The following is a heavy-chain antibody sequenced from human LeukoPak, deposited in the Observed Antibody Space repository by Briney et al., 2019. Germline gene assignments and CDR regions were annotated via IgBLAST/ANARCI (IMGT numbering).Heavy chain of an antibody. Sequence: SQTLSLTCTVSGGSISSGDYYWSWIRQPPGKGLEWIGYIYYSGSTYYNPSLKSRVTISVDTSKNQFSLKLSSVTAADTAVYYCARANYDFWSGYFVFRSWFDPWGQGTLVTVSS. CDR3: ARANYDFWSGYFVFRSWFDP. V-gene: IGHV4-30-4*01. CDR2: IYYSGST. J-gene: IGHJ5*02. D-gene: IGHD3-3*01. CDR1: GGSISSGDYY.